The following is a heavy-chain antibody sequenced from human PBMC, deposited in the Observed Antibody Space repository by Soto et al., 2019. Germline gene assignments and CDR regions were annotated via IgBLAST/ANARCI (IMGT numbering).Heavy chain of an antibody. J-gene: IGHJ4*02. V-gene: IGHV1-46*01. Sequence: ASVKVSCKASGYTFTSYGISRMRQAPGQGLEWMGIINPSGGSTTYAQKFQGRVTMTRDTSTSTVYMDLSSLRSEDTAVYYCSRSPYSSGYYYAIDYWGQGTQVTVSS. CDR1: GYTFTSYG. D-gene: IGHD3-22*01. CDR2: INPSGGST. CDR3: SRSPYSSGYYYAIDY.